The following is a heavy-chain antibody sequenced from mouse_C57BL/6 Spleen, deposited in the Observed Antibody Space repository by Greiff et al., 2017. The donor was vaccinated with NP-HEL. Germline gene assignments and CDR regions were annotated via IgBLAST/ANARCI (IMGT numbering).Heavy chain of an antibody. J-gene: IGHJ4*01. CDR2: IYPGDGDT. D-gene: IGHD1-1*01. CDR3: ARWGYYGSSYDYAMDY. V-gene: IGHV1-82*01. CDR1: GYAFSSSW. Sequence: VQLQQSGPELVKPGASVKISCKASGYAFSSSWMNWVKQRPGKGLEWIGRIYPGDGDTNYNGKFKGKATLTADKSSSTAYMQLSSLTSEDSAVYFCARWGYYGSSYDYAMDYWGQGTSVTVSS.